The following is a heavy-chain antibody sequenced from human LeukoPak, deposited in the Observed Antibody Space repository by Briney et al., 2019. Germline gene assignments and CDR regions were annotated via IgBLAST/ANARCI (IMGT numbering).Heavy chain of an antibody. J-gene: IGHJ4*02. CDR1: GFTVSNNY. V-gene: IGHV3-53*01. CDR3: TRGVIPFGGIIVPHDY. Sequence: TGGSLRLSCAASGFTVSNNYMSWVRQAPGKGLEWVSVIYTGGTTYYADSVKGRFTISRDNSKNTVYLQMNSLRAEDTAVYYCTRGVIPFGGIIVPHDYWGQGTLVTVS. CDR2: IYTGGTT. D-gene: IGHD3-16*02.